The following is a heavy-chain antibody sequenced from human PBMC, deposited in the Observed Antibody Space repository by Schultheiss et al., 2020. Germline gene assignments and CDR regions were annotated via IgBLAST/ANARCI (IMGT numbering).Heavy chain of an antibody. Sequence: SQTLSLTCAVYGGSFSGYYWSWIRQPPGKGLEWIGEINRNTKYNPSLKSRVTISVDTSKNQFSLKLNAVTAADTAVYYCARGQHYDFWSDRRFDPWGQGTLV. CDR3: ARGQHYDFWSDRRFDP. J-gene: IGHJ5*02. CDR1: GGSFSGYY. D-gene: IGHD3-3*01. CDR2: INRNT. V-gene: IGHV4-34*01.